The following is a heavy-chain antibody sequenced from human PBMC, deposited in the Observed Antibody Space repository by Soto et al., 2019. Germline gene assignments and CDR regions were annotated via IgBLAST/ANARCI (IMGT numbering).Heavy chain of an antibody. CDR3: ARRGSSSWYGY. CDR1: GGSISSNNYY. D-gene: IGHD6-13*01. V-gene: IGHV4-39*01. J-gene: IGHJ4*02. Sequence: QLQLQESGPGLVKPSETLSLTCTVSGGSISSNNYYWGWIRQPPGKGLEWIGTIYYSGSTYYNPSLKSRVTRSVDTSKNQFSLKLSSVTAADTAVYYCARRGSSSWYGYWGQGTLVTVSS. CDR2: IYYSGST.